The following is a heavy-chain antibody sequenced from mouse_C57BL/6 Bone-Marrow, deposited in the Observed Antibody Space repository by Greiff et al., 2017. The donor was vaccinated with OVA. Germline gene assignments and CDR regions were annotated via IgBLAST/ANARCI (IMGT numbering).Heavy chain of an antibody. D-gene: IGHD1-1*01. CDR2: FYPGSGSI. CDR1: GYTFTEYT. CDR3: ARHGYYYGSSYGYFDY. J-gene: IGHJ2*01. V-gene: IGHV1-62-2*01. Sequence: QVQLQQSGAELVKPGASVKLSCKASGYTFTEYTIHWVKQRPGQGLEWIGLFYPGSGSIQYNKKFKDKATLTADKSSSTVYMELSRMTSKGSAVYFCARHGYYYGSSYGYFDYWGQGTTLTVSS.